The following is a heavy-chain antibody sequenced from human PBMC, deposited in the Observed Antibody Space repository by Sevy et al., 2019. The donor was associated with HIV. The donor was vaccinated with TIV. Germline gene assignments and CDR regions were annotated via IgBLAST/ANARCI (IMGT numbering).Heavy chain of an antibody. CDR3: AGGDKTMITDLDY. CDR1: GLTLTTTG. CDR2: VTSDGTT. V-gene: IGHV3-23*01. Sequence: GSLRLSCAASGLTLTTTGMSWVRQAPGKGLEWVAGVTSDGTTYYADSVRDRFTVSRDNSKNTLYLQLNSLRADDTAVFYCAGGDKTMITDLDYWGQGTLVTVSS. D-gene: IGHD3-16*01. J-gene: IGHJ4*02.